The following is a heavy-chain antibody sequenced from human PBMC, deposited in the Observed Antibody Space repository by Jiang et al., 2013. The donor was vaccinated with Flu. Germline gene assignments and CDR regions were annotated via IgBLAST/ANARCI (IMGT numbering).Heavy chain of an antibody. D-gene: IGHD6-25*01. J-gene: IGHJ4*02. CDR2: INTNTGNP. V-gene: IGHV7-4-1*02. CDR3: AIAYSSAWPSYYFDY. Sequence: SGSELKKPGASVKVSCKASGYTFSSYAVNWVRQAPGQGLEYMGRINTNTGNPTYAQGFTGRFVFSLDTSVSTAYLQISSLKAADSAVYYCAIAYSSAWPSYYFDYWGQGTRVTVSS. CDR1: GYTFSSYA.